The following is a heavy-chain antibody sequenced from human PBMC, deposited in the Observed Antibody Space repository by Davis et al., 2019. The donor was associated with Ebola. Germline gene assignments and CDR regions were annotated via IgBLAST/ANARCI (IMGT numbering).Heavy chain of an antibody. Sequence: AASVKVSCKASGGTFSTFAFSWVRQAPGQGPEWMGGIIPMFGPPNYAQKFHDRVTITAEEFTSTVYMELSGLSSEDTAVYYCARDITMVQGPSLFDYWGQGTLVTVSS. D-gene: IGHD3-10*01. CDR1: GGTFSTFA. CDR3: ARDITMVQGPSLFDY. CDR2: IIPMFGPP. V-gene: IGHV1-69*13. J-gene: IGHJ4*02.